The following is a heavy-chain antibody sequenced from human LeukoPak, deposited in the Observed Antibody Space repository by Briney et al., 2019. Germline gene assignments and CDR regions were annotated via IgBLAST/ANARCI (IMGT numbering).Heavy chain of an antibody. CDR1: GFTFSSYG. D-gene: IGHD3-10*01. Sequence: GGSLRLSCAASGFTFSSYGMHWVRQAPGKGLEWVAVISYDGSNKYYADSVKGRFTISRDNSKNTLCLQMNSLRAEDTALYYCAKFSTMVRGVIDYWGQGTLVTVSS. J-gene: IGHJ4*02. CDR2: ISYDGSNK. CDR3: AKFSTMVRGVIDY. V-gene: IGHV3-30*18.